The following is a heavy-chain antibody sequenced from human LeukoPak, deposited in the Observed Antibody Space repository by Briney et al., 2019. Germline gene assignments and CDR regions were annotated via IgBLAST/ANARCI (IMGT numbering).Heavy chain of an antibody. CDR3: ARSLVHPHGDFYAS. Sequence: PSETLSLPCAVYGGSFRGYYLSWVRQPPGEGLGGVGEINHSGSTNYNPSLKSRVTISVDTSKNQFSLKLSSVTAADTAVYYCARSLVHPHGDFYASWGRGTLVTVSS. CDR1: GGSFRGYY. V-gene: IGHV4-34*01. J-gene: IGHJ4*02. D-gene: IGHD2-21*02. CDR2: INHSGST.